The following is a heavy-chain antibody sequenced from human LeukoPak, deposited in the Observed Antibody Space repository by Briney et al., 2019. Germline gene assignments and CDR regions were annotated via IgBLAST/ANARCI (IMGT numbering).Heavy chain of an antibody. J-gene: IGHJ4*02. Sequence: PGGSLRLSCAASGFTFSSYSMNWVRQAPGKGLEWVSSISSSSSYIYYADSVKGRFTISRDNAKNSLYLQINSMRAEDTAVYYCARETRYCSGGSCLIRAFDYWGQGTLVTVSS. CDR1: GFTFSSYS. CDR2: ISSSSSYI. V-gene: IGHV3-21*01. D-gene: IGHD2-15*01. CDR3: ARETRYCSGGSCLIRAFDY.